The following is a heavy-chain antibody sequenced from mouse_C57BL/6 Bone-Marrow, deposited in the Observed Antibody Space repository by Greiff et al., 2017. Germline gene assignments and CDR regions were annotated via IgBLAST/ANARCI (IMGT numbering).Heavy chain of an antibody. CDR3: TREYGSSWDAMDY. D-gene: IGHD1-1*01. CDR2: ISSGGDYI. J-gene: IGHJ4*01. CDR1: GFTFSSYA. V-gene: IGHV5-9-1*02. Sequence: EVMLVESGEGLVKPGGSLKLSCAASGFTFSSYAMSWVRQTPEKRLEWVAYISSGGDYIYYADTVKGRFTISRDNARNTLYLQMSSLKSEDTAMYYCTREYGSSWDAMDYWGQGTSVTVSS.